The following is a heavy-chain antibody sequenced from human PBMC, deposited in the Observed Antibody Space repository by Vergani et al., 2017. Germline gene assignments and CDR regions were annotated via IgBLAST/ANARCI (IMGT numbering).Heavy chain of an antibody. CDR2: IHNRGNT. D-gene: IGHD2-21*01. V-gene: IGHV4-38-2*01. J-gene: IGHJ2*01. CDR1: GYSIGSGFY. Sequence: QVRLEESGPGLVKPSETLSLTCSVSGYSIGSGFYWAWILQSPGEGLQCLTSIHNRGNTYHNPSLKSRVSVSLDTSKNRFSLNLTALTATDTAVYYCARSQGDYWYFDLWGPGSLVTVSS. CDR3: ARSQGDYWYFDL.